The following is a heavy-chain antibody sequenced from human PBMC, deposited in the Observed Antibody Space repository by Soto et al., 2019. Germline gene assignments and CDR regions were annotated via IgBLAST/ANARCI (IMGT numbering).Heavy chain of an antibody. D-gene: IGHD3-3*01. V-gene: IGHV1-69*01. CDR2: IIPIFGTA. CDR3: ARGGDAIFGVVPPYFDY. J-gene: IGHJ4*02. CDR1: GGTFSSYA. Sequence: QVQLVQSGAEVKKPGSSVKVSCEASGGTFSSYAISWVRQAPGQGLEWMGGIIPIFGTANYAQKFQGRVTITADESTSTAYMELSSLRSEDTAVYYCARGGDAIFGVVPPYFDYWGQGTLVTVSS.